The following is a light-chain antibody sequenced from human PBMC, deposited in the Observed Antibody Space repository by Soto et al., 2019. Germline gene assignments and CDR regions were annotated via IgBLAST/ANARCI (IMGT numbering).Light chain of an antibody. CDR3: QQYHTVPYT. J-gene: IGKJ2*01. CDR1: QSVSHF. V-gene: IGKV1-5*01. CDR2: DAF. Sequence: DIQMTQSPSTLSASIGERVTITCRASQSVSHFLAWYQQKPGKAPKLLIYDAFSLESGVPSRFSGTGSGTEFTLTISSLQPDDLATYFCQQYHTVPYTFGQGTKLEIK.